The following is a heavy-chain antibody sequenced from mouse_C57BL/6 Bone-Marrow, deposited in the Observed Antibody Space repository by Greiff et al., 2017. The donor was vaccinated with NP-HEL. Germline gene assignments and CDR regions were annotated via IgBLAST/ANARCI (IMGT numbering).Heavy chain of an antibody. CDR3: ARRRRGYYGSSERDYAMDY. CDR2: INPSNGGT. D-gene: IGHD1-1*01. J-gene: IGHJ4*01. V-gene: IGHV1-53*01. CDR1: GYTFTSYW. Sequence: QVQLQQPGTELVKPGASVKLSCKASGYTFTSYWMHWVKQRPGQGLEWIGNINPSNGGTNYNEKFKSKATLTVDKSSSTAYMQLSSLTSEDSAVYYCARRRRGYYGSSERDYAMDYWGQGTSVTVSS.